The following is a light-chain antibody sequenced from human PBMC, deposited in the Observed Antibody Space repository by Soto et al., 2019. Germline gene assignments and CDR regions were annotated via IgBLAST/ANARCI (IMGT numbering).Light chain of an antibody. CDR2: GAS. J-gene: IGKJ1*01. V-gene: IGKV3-20*01. CDR3: QQYGSSPGT. Sequence: EIVLTQSPGTLSFSPGERATLSCSVSQSVSSSYLAWYQQKPGQAPRLLIYGASSRATGIPDRFSGSGSGTDFTLTISRLEPEDFAVYYCQQYGSSPGTFGQGTKVDI. CDR1: QSVSSSY.